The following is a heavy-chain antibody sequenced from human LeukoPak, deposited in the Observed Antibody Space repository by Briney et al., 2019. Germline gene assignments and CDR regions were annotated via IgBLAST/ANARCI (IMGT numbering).Heavy chain of an antibody. V-gene: IGHV3-23*01. CDR1: GFTFSSYA. D-gene: IGHD3-22*01. CDR3: AKVRSYYYDSSGYPDY. J-gene: IGHJ4*02. Sequence: GGSLRLSCAASGFTFSSYAMSWVRQAPGKGLEWVSAISGSGCSTYYADSVKGRFTISRDNSKNTLYLQMNSLRAEDTAVYYCAKVRSYYYDSSGYPDYWGQGTLVTVSS. CDR2: ISGSGCST.